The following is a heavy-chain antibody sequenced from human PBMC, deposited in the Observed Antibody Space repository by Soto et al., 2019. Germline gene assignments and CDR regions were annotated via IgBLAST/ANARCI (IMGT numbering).Heavy chain of an antibody. V-gene: IGHV4-59*01. J-gene: IGHJ5*02. Sequence: SETLSLTCTVSGGSIGSYYWSWVRQPPGKGLEWIGYIYYSGSTNYNPSLKSRVTISVDTSKNQFSLKLSSVTAADTAVYYCARARSFDALYDCFDLRAQRSPVPVSS. CDR3: ARARSFDALYDCFDL. CDR2: IYYSGST. D-gene: IGHD1-26*01. CDR1: GGSIGSYY.